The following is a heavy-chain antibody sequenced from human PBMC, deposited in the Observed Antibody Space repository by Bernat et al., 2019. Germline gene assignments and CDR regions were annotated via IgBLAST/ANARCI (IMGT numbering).Heavy chain of an antibody. Sequence: QVQLVQSGAEVKKLGASVKVSCKASGYTFTSYGISWVRQAPGQGLEWMGWISAYNGNTNYAQKLQGRVTMTTDTSTSTAYMELRSLRSDDTAVYYCARVLTRCGGDCLGAFDIWGQGTMVTVSS. CDR1: GYTFTSYG. CDR3: ARVLTRCGGDCLGAFDI. J-gene: IGHJ3*02. CDR2: ISAYNGNT. D-gene: IGHD2-21*01. V-gene: IGHV1-18*01.